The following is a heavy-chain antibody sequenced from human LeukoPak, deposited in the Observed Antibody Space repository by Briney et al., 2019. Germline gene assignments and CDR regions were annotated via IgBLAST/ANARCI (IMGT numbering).Heavy chain of an antibody. D-gene: IGHD6-13*01. CDR1: GGSISSYS. CDR2: IYYSGYT. J-gene: IGHJ6*03. CDR3: ARGSSSWLPYYMDV. V-gene: IGHV4-59*12. Sequence: SETLSLTCTVSGGSISSYSWSWIRQPPGRGLEWIGHIYYSGYTSYNPSLKSRVTISIDTSKNQFSLKLSSVTAADTAVYYCARGSSSWLPYYMDVWGKGTTVTVSS.